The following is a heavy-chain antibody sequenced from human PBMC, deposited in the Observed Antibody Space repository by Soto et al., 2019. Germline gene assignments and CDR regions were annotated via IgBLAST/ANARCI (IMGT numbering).Heavy chain of an antibody. Sequence: ASVKGSCKAAGYTFTSDYRHWGRQAPGQGLEWMGIINPSGGSTSYAQKFQGRVTMTRDTSTSTVYMELSSLRSEDTAVYYCARVFQWLGHYYFDYWGQGTLVTVSS. V-gene: IGHV1-46*01. CDR3: ARVFQWLGHYYFDY. J-gene: IGHJ4*02. CDR1: GYTFTSDY. CDR2: INPSGGST. D-gene: IGHD6-19*01.